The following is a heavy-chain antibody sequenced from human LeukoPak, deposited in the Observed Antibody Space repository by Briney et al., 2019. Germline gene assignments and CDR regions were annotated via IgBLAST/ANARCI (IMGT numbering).Heavy chain of an antibody. Sequence: GGSLRLSCAASGFTFSSYSMSWVRQAPGKGLEWVSVIYSGGSTYYADSVKGRFTISRDNSKNTLYLQMNSLRAEDTAVYYCARDYYDSSGYSWDYWGQGTLVTVSS. V-gene: IGHV3-53*01. CDR3: ARDYYDSSGYSWDY. CDR2: IYSGGST. J-gene: IGHJ4*02. D-gene: IGHD3-22*01. CDR1: GFTFSSYS.